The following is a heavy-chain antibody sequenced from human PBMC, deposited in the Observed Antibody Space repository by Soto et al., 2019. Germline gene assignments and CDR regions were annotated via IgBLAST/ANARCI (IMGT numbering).Heavy chain of an antibody. D-gene: IGHD2-2*01. V-gene: IGHV3-33*01. J-gene: IGHJ5*02. Sequence: QVQLVESGGGVVQPGRSLTVSCAASGFTFSNYGMHWVRQAPDKGLEWVAVIWYDGSRKYYADFVKGRFTIYSDDSKKTLYLEMNSLRVDGTAVYYCVRKDRFRGSTAPWGQGTLVTVSS. CDR2: IWYDGSRK. CDR1: GFTFSNYG. CDR3: VRKDRFRGSTAP.